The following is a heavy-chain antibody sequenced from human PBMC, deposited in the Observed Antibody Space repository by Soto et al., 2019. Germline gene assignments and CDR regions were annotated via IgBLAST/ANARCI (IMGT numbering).Heavy chain of an antibody. CDR1: GGTFSIYT. J-gene: IGHJ6*03. D-gene: IGHD6-19*01. CDR3: ARGRPTKPYPGIAVAGTVGSNMDV. V-gene: IGHV1-69*02. Sequence: SVKVSCKASGGTFSIYTISWVRQAPGQGLEWMGRIIPILGIANYAQKFQGRVTITADKSTSTAYMELSSLRSEDTAVYYCARGRPTKPYPGIAVAGTVGSNMDVWGKGTTVTVSS. CDR2: IIPILGIA.